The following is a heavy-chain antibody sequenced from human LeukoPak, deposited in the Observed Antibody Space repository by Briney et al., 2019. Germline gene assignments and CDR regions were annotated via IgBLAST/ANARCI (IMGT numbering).Heavy chain of an antibody. Sequence: PGGSPRLSCAASGFTFSSYWMSWVRQAPGKGLQWVANIKQDGSEKYYVDSVKGRFTILRDNAKNSLYLQMNNLRAEDTAVYYCARYSTRAFDIWGQGTMVTVSS. CDR1: GFTFSSYW. CDR2: IKQDGSEK. CDR3: ARYSTRAFDI. D-gene: IGHD6-13*01. J-gene: IGHJ3*02. V-gene: IGHV3-7*01.